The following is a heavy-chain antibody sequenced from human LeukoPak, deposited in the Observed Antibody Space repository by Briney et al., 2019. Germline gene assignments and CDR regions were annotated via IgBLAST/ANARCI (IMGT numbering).Heavy chain of an antibody. Sequence: SETLSLTCAVYGGSFSGYYWSWIRQPPGKGLEWIGKINRSGSTNYNPSLKSRVIISVDTSKNQFSLKLSSVTAADTAVYYCARVREYDYVWGSYRLFDYWGQGTLVTVSS. CDR3: ARVREYDYVWGSYRLFDY. J-gene: IGHJ4*02. CDR2: INRSGST. D-gene: IGHD3-16*02. CDR1: GGSFSGYY. V-gene: IGHV4-34*01.